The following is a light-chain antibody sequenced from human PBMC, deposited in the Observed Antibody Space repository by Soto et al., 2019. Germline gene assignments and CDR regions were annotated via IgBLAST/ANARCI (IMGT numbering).Light chain of an antibody. CDR3: QQRSNWLT. V-gene: IGKV3-11*01. Sequence: NLLTQSPAPPSFFPGGKNTPSRRASQSVSSYLAWYQQKPGQAPRLLIYDASNRATGIPARFSGSGSGTDFTLTISSLEPEDFAVYYCQQRSNWLTFGGGTKVDIK. CDR1: QSVSSY. J-gene: IGKJ4*01. CDR2: DAS.